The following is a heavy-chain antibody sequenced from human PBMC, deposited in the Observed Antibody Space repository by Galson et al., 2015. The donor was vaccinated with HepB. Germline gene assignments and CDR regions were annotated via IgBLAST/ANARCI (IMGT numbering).Heavy chain of an antibody. J-gene: IGHJ6*02. Sequence: SLRLSCAASGFTFSSYAMHWVRQAPGKGLEWVAVISYDGSNKYYADSVKGRFTISRDNSKNTVYLQMNSLRAEDTAVYYCARDYASSWYLNHYYGMDVWGQGTTVTVSS. V-gene: IGHV3-30*04. D-gene: IGHD6-13*01. CDR1: GFTFSSYA. CDR3: ARDYASSWYLNHYYGMDV. CDR2: ISYDGSNK.